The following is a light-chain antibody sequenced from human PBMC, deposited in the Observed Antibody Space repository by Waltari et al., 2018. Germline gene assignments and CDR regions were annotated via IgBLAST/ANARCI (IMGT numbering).Light chain of an antibody. CDR2: EVS. Sequence: QSALTQPASVSGSPGQLITISCTGTSSDVGGYNYVSWYQQHPGKAPKLMIYEVSNRPPGVLNRFSGSKSGTTASLTISGLQAEDEADYYCSSYTSSSSGVFGTGTKVTVL. J-gene: IGLJ1*01. CDR3: SSYTSSSSGV. CDR1: SSDVGGYNY. V-gene: IGLV2-14*01.